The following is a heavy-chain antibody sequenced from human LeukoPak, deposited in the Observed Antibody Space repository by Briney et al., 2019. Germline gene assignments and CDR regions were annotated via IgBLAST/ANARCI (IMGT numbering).Heavy chain of an antibody. CDR3: AKTTIVGVTVDAFDI. J-gene: IGHJ3*02. D-gene: IGHD1-26*01. CDR1: GFTFSNFG. V-gene: IGHV3-30*02. CDR2: IRYDGSNK. Sequence: GGSLRLSCAASGFTFSNFGMHWVRQAPGKGLEWAALIRYDGSNKYYADSVKGRFTISRDNSKNTLSLQMISLRAEDTAVYYCAKTTIVGVTVDAFDIWGQGTMVTVSS.